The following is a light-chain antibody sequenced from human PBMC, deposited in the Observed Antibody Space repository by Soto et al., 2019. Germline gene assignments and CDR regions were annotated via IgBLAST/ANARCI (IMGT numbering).Light chain of an antibody. J-gene: IGKJ4*01. Sequence: DVQLTQSPSSLSASVGDRVTITCRASQGINNSLAWYQQKPGKVPNLLIYAASTLQSGVPSRLSGSGSGTDSTLTISSLQPEDVANYSIQKFNSVPTFGGGTKVEI. CDR1: QGINNS. CDR2: AAS. V-gene: IGKV1-27*01. CDR3: QKFNSVPT.